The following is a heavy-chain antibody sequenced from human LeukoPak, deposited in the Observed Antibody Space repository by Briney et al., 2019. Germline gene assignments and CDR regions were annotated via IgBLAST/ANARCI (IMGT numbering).Heavy chain of an antibody. CDR1: GISLSNYG. V-gene: IGHV3-23*01. Sequence: GGSLRLSCALSGISLSNYGMSWVRRAPGKGLEWVAGISDSGGRTNYADSVKGRFTISRDNPKNTLYLQMNSLRAEDTAVYFCAKRGVVIRVILVGFHKEAYYFDSWGQGALVTVSS. J-gene: IGHJ4*02. CDR3: AKRGVVIRVILVGFHKEAYYFDS. D-gene: IGHD3-22*01. CDR2: ISDSGGRT.